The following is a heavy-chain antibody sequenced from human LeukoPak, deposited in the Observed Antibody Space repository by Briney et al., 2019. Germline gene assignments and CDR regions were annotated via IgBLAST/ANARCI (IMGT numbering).Heavy chain of an antibody. Sequence: SETLSLTCAVSGYSISSGYYWGWIRQPPGKGLEWIGSIYHSGSTYYNPSLKSRVTISVDTSKNQCSLKLSSVTAADTAVYYCARRLGYCSSTSCYYYFDYWGQGTLVTVSS. V-gene: IGHV4-38-2*01. D-gene: IGHD2-2*01. CDR2: IYHSGST. J-gene: IGHJ4*02. CDR3: ARRLGYCSSTSCYYYFDY. CDR1: GYSISSGYY.